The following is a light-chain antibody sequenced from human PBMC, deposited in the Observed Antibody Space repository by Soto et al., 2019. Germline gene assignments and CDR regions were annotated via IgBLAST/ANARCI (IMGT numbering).Light chain of an antibody. V-gene: IGKV1-39*01. CDR3: QQTYSTPRT. CDR1: QSISSY. CDR2: AAS. J-gene: IGKJ1*01. Sequence: DLQMTQSPSSLSASVGDRVTITCRASQSISSYLNWYQQKPGKAPKLLIYAASSLQSGVPSRFSGSGSGTDFTLTISSLQPEDFATYSCQQTYSTPRTFGQGTKVEIK.